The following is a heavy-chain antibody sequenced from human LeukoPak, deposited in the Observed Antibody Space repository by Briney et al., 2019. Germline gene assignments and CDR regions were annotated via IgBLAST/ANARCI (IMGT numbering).Heavy chain of an antibody. CDR2: ISSSSSYI. V-gene: IGHV3-21*04. Sequence: GGSLRPSCAASGFTFSSYSMNWVRQAPGKGLEWVSSISSSSSYIYYADSVKGRFTISRDNSKNTLYLQMNSLRAEDTAVYYCAKEAATIYWGQGTLVTVSS. CDR3: AKEAATIY. J-gene: IGHJ4*02. D-gene: IGHD5-12*01. CDR1: GFTFSSYS.